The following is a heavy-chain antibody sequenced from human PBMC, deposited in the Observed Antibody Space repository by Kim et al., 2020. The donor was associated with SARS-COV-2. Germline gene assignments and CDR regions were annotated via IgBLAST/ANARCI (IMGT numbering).Heavy chain of an antibody. V-gene: IGHV4-31*03. J-gene: IGHJ6*02. D-gene: IGHD5-12*01. CDR3: ARAGIYSGYDITPGYGMDV. CDR2: IYYSGST. Sequence: SETLSLTCTVSGGSISSGGYYWSWIRQHPGKGLEWIGYIYYSGSTYYNPSLKSRVTISVDTSKNQFSLKLSSVTAADTAVYYCARAGIYSGYDITPGYGMDVWGQGTTVTVSS. CDR1: GGSISSGGYY.